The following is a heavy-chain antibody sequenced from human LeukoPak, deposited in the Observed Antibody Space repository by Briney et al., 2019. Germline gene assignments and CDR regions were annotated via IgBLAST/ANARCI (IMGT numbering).Heavy chain of an antibody. J-gene: IGHJ5*01. CDR1: GFSFGNYA. Sequence: GGSLRLSCVASGFSFGNYAMSWVRQAPGKGLQWVSQISGTGGATWYAGFARDRFTISRDNSKKTLYLQMSGLRVEDTAMYYCVKDPRDTYGTNWFVSWGQGTLLVVSS. D-gene: IGHD2-21*01. V-gene: IGHV3-23*01. CDR3: VKDPRDTYGTNWFVS. CDR2: ISGTGGAT.